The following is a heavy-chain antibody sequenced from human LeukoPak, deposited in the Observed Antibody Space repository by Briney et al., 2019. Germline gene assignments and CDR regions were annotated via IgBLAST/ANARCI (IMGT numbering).Heavy chain of an antibody. V-gene: IGHV3-21*01. CDR2: ITISSSYI. CDR1: GFTFSSYS. Sequence: GGSLRLSCAASGFTFSSYSMNWVRLAPGKGLECVSSITISSSYIYYADSVKGRFTISRDNAKNSLYLQMNSLRVEDTAVYYCAKEILTGYYIDYWGQGTLVTVSS. CDR3: AKEILTGYYIDY. D-gene: IGHD3-9*01. J-gene: IGHJ4*02.